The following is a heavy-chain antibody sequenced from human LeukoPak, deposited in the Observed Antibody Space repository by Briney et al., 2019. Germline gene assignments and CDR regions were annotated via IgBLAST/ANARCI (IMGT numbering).Heavy chain of an antibody. CDR2: IKSTTDGGTT. J-gene: IGHJ6*03. CDR3: TTSSYSSGLHYYYYYYMDV. CDR1: GFTFRHAW. D-gene: IGHD6-19*01. Sequence: GGSLRLSCAASGFTFRHAWMNWVRQAPGKGLEWVGRIKSTTDGGTTDYAAPVKGRFTISREDSESTLFLQMNSLKIEDTAVYYCTTSSYSSGLHYYYYYYMDVWGKGTTVTVSS. V-gene: IGHV3-15*01.